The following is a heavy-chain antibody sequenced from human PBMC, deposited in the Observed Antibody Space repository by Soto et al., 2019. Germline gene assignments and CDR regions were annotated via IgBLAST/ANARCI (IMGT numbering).Heavy chain of an antibody. CDR1: GFTFDDNA. CDR3: AKDPFYRSGWYGTAGPFDY. D-gene: IGHD6-19*01. CDR2: INWKSDI. Sequence: PGGSLRLSCAGPGFTFDDNAMHWVRQAPEKGLEWVSGINWKSDIGYAVSVKGRFTISRDNSKNTLYLQMNSLRAEDTAVYYCAKDPFYRSGWYGTAGPFDYWGQGTLVAVSS. V-gene: IGHV3-9*01. J-gene: IGHJ4*02.